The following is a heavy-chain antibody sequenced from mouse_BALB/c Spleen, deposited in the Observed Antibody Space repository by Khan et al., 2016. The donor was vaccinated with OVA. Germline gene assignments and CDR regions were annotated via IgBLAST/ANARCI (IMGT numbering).Heavy chain of an antibody. CDR3: ARNSDRYDFSY. J-gene: IGHJ3*01. D-gene: IGHD2-14*01. Sequence: QVQLKESGPGLVQPSQSLSITCTVSGFSLTTYGIHWVRQSPGKGLEWLGVIWSGGNADYNAAFISRLSISKDNSKSQVFFKMISLQADDTAIYYCARNSDRYDFSYWGQGTLVTVSA. V-gene: IGHV2-4-1*01. CDR2: IWSGGNA. CDR1: GFSLTTYG.